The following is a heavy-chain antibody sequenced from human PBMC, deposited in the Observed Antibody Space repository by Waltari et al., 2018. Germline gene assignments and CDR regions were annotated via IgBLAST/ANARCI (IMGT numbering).Heavy chain of an antibody. CDR3: AKDRGVLWFGEYVY. V-gene: IGHV1-8*01. D-gene: IGHD3-10*01. Sequence: QVQLVQSGAEVKKPGASVKVSCKASGYTFTSYDINWVRQATGQGLEWMGWMNPNSGNTGYAQKFQGRVTMTRNTSRSTAYMELSSLRAEDTAVYYCAKDRGVLWFGEYVYWGQGTLVTVSS. CDR2: MNPNSGNT. J-gene: IGHJ4*02. CDR1: GYTFTSYD.